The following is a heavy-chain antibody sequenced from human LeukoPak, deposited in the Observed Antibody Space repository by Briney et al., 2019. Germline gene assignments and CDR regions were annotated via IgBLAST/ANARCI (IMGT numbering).Heavy chain of an antibody. J-gene: IGHJ6*03. D-gene: IGHD3-10*01. CDR3: ARGAAVDYYGSGSPYYYYYMDV. Sequence: ASVKVSCKASGYTFTSYGISWVRQAPGRGLEWMGWISAYNGNTNYAQKFQGRVTITADESTSTAYMELSSLRSEDTAVYYCARGAAVDYYGSGSPYYYYYMDVWGKGTTVTVSS. CDR2: ISAYNGNT. CDR1: GYTFTSYG. V-gene: IGHV1-18*01.